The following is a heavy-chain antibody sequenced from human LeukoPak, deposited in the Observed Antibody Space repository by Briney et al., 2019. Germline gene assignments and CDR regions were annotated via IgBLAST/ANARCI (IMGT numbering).Heavy chain of an antibody. CDR3: AREDGVGDAFDI. D-gene: IGHD4-17*01. V-gene: IGHV3-53*01. CDR2: IYSGGST. CDR1: GFTVRSNY. Sequence: GGSLRLSCAASGFTVRSNYMSWVRQAPGKGLEWVSVIYSGGSTYYSDSVKGRFTISRDNSKNTLYLQMNSLRAEDTAVYYCAREDGVGDAFDIWGQGTMVTVSS. J-gene: IGHJ3*02.